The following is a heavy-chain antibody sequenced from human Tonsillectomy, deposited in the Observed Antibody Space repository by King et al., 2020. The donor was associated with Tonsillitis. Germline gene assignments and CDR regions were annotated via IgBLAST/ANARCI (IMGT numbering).Heavy chain of an antibody. V-gene: IGHV4-30-4*01. CDR3: ATSTYDFWSAYYS. CDR1: GGSISSGDYY. CDR2: IYYIGST. D-gene: IGHD3-3*01. Sequence: QLQESGPGLVKPSQTLSLTCTVSGGSISSGDYYWSWIRQPPGKGLEWIGYIYYIGSTYYNPSLKSRVTISVDTSKNQFSLKLSSVTAADTAVYYCATSTYDFWSAYYSWGQGTLVTVSS. J-gene: IGHJ5*02.